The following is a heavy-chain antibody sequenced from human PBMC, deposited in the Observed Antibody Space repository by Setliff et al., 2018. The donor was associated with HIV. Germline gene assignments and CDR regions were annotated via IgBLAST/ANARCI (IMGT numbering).Heavy chain of an antibody. CDR3: GVGPEKIYYYYGMDV. J-gene: IGHJ6*02. CDR2: IIPIFGTA. CDR1: GYTFSTNA. V-gene: IGHV1-69*13. Sequence: GASVKVSCKAFGYTFSTNAIHWVRQAPGQGLEWMGGIIPIFGTANYAQKFQGRVTITADESTSTAYMELSSLRSEDTAVYYCGVGPEKIYYYYGMDVWGQGTTVTSP. D-gene: IGHD1-26*01.